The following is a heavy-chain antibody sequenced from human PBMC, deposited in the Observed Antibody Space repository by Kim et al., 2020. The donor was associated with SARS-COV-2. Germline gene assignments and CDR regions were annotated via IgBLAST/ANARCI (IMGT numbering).Heavy chain of an antibody. CDR3: ATQYYDILTGYSDY. D-gene: IGHD3-9*01. V-gene: IGHV4-39*07. Sequence: SETLSLTCTVSGGSISSSSYYWGWIRQPPGKGLEWIGSIYYSGSTYYNPSLKSRVTISVDTSKNQFSLKLSSVTAADTAVYYCATQYYDILTGYSDYWGQGTLVTVSS. J-gene: IGHJ4*02. CDR1: GGSISSSSYY. CDR2: IYYSGST.